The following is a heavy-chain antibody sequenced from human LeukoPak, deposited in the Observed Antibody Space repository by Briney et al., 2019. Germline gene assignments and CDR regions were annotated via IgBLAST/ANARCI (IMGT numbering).Heavy chain of an antibody. V-gene: IGHV3-30*18. CDR3: AKDYYGSGSYYQLRYYYYYMDV. J-gene: IGHJ6*03. CDR2: ISYDGSNK. D-gene: IGHD3-10*01. CDR1: GFTFSSYG. Sequence: PGGSLRLSCAASGFTFSSYGMHWVRHAPGKRLEWVAVISYDGSNKYYADSVKGRFTISRDNSKNTLYLQMNSLRAEDTAVYYCAKDYYGSGSYYQLRYYYYYMDVWGKGTTVTVSS.